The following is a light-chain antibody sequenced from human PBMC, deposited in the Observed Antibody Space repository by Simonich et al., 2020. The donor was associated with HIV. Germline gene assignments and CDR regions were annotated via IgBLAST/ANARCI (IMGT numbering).Light chain of an antibody. CDR2: SAS. CDR1: QSVSST. V-gene: IGKV3-15*01. J-gene: IGKJ4*01. CDR3: QQYNNRPLT. Sequence: EIVMTQSPATLSVSPGERATLSCRARQSVSSTLAWYQQKPGQAPRLLIYSASTRATGIPANVRGSWSGTEFTLTISSMQSEDIAVYYCQQYNNRPLTFGGGTKVEIK.